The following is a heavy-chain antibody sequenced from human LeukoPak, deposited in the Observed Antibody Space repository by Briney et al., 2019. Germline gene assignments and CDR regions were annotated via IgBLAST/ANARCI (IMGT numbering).Heavy chain of an antibody. CDR2: ISSSGSTI. J-gene: IGHJ6*02. V-gene: IGHV3-48*03. D-gene: IGHD2-2*01. Sequence: GGSLRLSCAASGFTFSSYEMNWVRQAPGKGLEWVSYISSSGSTIYYADSVKGRFTISRDNAKNSLYLQMNSLRAEDTAVYYCARGIFREYQLLSNGMDVWGQGTTLTVSS. CDR1: GFTFSSYE. CDR3: ARGIFREYQLLSNGMDV.